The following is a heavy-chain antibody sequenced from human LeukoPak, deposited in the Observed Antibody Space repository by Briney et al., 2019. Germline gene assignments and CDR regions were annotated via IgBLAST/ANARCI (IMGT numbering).Heavy chain of an antibody. CDR1: GFTFSSYE. CDR3: AELGITMIGGV. V-gene: IGHV3-48*03. Sequence: PGGSLRLSCAASGFTFSSYEMNWVRQGPGKGREWVSYISSSGSTIYYADSVKGRFTISRDNAKHSLYLQMNSLRAEDTAVYYCAELGITMIGGVWGKGTTVTISS. J-gene: IGHJ6*04. D-gene: IGHD3-10*02. CDR2: ISSSGSTI.